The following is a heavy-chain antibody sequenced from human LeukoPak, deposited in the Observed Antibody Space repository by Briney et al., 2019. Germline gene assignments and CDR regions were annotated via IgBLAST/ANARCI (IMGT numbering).Heavy chain of an antibody. CDR3: ARVFIGDYGDYQFDY. CDR2: ISDSGGST. J-gene: IGHJ4*02. CDR1: GFTFSSYG. D-gene: IGHD4-17*01. Sequence: PGGSLRLSCAASGFTFSSYGMHWVRQAPGKGLEWVSAISDSGGSTYYADSVKGRFTISRDNAKNSLYLQMNSLRAEDTAVYYCARVFIGDYGDYQFDYWGQGTLVTASS. V-gene: IGHV3-23*01.